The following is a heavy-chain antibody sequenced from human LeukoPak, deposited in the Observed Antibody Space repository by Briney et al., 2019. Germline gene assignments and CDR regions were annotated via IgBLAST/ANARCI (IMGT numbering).Heavy chain of an antibody. D-gene: IGHD6-13*01. Sequence: GGSLRLSCAASGFTFSSYWMHWVRQAPGKGLVWVSRINTDGSSTSYADSVKGRFTISRDNAKNTLYLQMNSLRAEDTAVYYCARGGAAAPGLYYYMDVWGKGTTVTVSS. CDR2: INTDGSST. CDR1: GFTFSSYW. J-gene: IGHJ6*03. CDR3: ARGGAAAPGLYYYMDV. V-gene: IGHV3-74*01.